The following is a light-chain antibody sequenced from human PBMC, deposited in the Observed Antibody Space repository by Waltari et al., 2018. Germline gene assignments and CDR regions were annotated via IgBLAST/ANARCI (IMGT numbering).Light chain of an antibody. Sequence: SVLTQPPSVSGAPGQRVTISCTGSGSTIGAGYAVHWYQQLPGTAPKLLIYGNTNRPAGFPDRFSGSKSGTSASLAITGLQAEDEADYYCQCYDSSLSGSVFGGGTKLTVL. CDR1: GSTIGAGYA. V-gene: IGLV1-40*01. CDR3: QCYDSSLSGSV. J-gene: IGLJ3*02. CDR2: GNT.